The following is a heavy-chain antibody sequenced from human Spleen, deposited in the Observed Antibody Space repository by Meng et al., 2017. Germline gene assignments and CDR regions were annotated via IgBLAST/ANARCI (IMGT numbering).Heavy chain of an antibody. Sequence: GGSLRLSCAASGFTFSSYGMSWVRQAPGKGLGWVSSISSSGGSTYYADSVKGRFTISRDNSKNTLYLQMNSLRAEDTAVYYCARDPTSIVGATTMCDYWGQGTLVTVSS. CDR3: ARDPTSIVGATTMCDY. CDR2: ISSSGGST. CDR1: GFTFSSYG. D-gene: IGHD1-26*01. J-gene: IGHJ4*02. V-gene: IGHV3-23*01.